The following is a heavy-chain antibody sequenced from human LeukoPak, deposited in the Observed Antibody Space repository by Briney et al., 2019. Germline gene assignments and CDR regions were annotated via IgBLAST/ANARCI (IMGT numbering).Heavy chain of an antibody. V-gene: IGHV3-53*01. CDR2: IYSAGNT. Sequence: GWSLTLSRPASGFTLSSIYMTWVRQAAGRERAWVALIYSAGNTYDANSVKGRFTISRDNSQNTMYLQLSSRRGGDTAVYYCARAYGDSNYHYYSMDVWGQGTTVTASS. D-gene: IGHD4-17*01. CDR3: ARAYGDSNYHYYSMDV. CDR1: GFTLSSIY. J-gene: IGHJ6*02.